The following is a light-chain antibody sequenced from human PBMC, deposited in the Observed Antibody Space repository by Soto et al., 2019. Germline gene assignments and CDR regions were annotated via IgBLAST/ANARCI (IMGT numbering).Light chain of an antibody. CDR2: GAS. Sequence: EIVMTQSPATLSVSPGERATLSCRASQSVSSNLAWYQQKPGQAPRLLIYGASTRATGIPARFSGSGSGTEFTLTISSLQSEDFALYYCQQYNNWPPNTFGQGTKVEIK. V-gene: IGKV3-15*01. J-gene: IGKJ1*01. CDR1: QSVSSN. CDR3: QQYNNWPPNT.